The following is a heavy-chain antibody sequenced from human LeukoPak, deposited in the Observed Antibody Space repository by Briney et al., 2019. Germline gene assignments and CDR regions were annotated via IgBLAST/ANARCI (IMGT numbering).Heavy chain of an antibody. CDR3: AKVRIQLVPEPEFDY. CDR2: IYSAAST. V-gene: IGHV3-66*01. Sequence: GGSLRLSCAASGFTVSSNYMSWVRQAPGKGLEWVSVIYSAASTYYADSVKGRFTVSRDNSKNTLYLQMNSLRAEDTAVYYCAKVRIQLVPEPEFDYWGQGTLVTVSS. D-gene: IGHD1-1*01. J-gene: IGHJ4*02. CDR1: GFTVSSNY.